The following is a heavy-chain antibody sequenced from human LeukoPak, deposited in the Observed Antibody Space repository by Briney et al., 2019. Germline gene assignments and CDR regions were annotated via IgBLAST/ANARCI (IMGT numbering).Heavy chain of an antibody. V-gene: IGHV1-69*10. CDR3: AREIPDYGDYGGWAPPPYY. Sequence: SVKVSCKASGGTFSSYAISWVRQAPGQGLEWMGGIIPILGTANYAQKFQGRVTITADKSTSTAYMELSSLRSEDTAVYYCAREIPDYGDYGGWAPPPYYWGQGTLVTVSS. J-gene: IGHJ4*02. CDR2: IIPILGTA. CDR1: GGTFSSYA. D-gene: IGHD4-17*01.